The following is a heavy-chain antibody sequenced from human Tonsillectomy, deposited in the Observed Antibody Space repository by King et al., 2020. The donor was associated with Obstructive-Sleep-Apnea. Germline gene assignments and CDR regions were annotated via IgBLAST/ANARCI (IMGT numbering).Heavy chain of an antibody. J-gene: IGHJ4*02. CDR1: GGSLSSVSYY. V-gene: IGHV4-39*01. CDR3: ATHTTAWRPVDS. Sequence: QLQESGPGLVKSSETLSLTCTVSGGSLSSVSYYWGWIRQPPEKGLEWIGSIYYRGSTYSNPSLKSRLTIPVDTSKNQFSLKLGSVTAADTALYYCATHTTAWRPVDSWGQGTLVTVSS. CDR2: IYYRGST. D-gene: IGHD1-14*01.